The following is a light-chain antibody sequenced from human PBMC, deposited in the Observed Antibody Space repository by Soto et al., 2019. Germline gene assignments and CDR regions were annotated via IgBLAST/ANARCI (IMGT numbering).Light chain of an antibody. CDR3: QQYNNWPPWT. V-gene: IGKV3-20*01. CDR2: GAS. Sequence: EIVLTQSPGTLSLSPGERAPLSCRARQSVSSSYLAWSQQKPGQAPRLLIYGASSRATGIPDRFSGSGSGTDFTLTISRLEPEDFAVYYCQQYNNWPPWTFDQGTKVDIK. CDR1: QSVSSSY. J-gene: IGKJ1*01.